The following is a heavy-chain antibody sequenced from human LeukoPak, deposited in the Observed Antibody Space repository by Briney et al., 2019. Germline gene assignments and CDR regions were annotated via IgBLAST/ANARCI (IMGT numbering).Heavy chain of an antibody. CDR3: ARGRYGWLPFDY. V-gene: IGHV4-59*01. CDR1: GGSMSSYY. CDR2: IYYSGST. Sequence: SETLSLTCAVSGGSMSSYYWSWIRQPPGKGLEWIGYIYYSGSTNYNPSLKSRVTISVDTSKNQFTLNLSSVTAADTAVYYCARGRYGWLPFDYWGQGTLVTVSS. D-gene: IGHD3-16*01. J-gene: IGHJ4*02.